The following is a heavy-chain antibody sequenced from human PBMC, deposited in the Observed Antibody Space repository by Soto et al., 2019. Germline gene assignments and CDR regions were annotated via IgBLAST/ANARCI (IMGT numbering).Heavy chain of an antibody. J-gene: IGHJ5*02. CDR1: GGSISRYY. Sequence: SETLSLTCSVSGGSISRYYWSWVRQPPGKGLEWIGYAYYSGDTGYNPSLQSRVTMAVDTSKNQVSLKLTSVTAADTAVYYCARDRSTYGGGGTGEVKENWFDPWGQGALVTVSS. CDR3: ARDRSTYGGGGTGEVKENWFDP. CDR2: AYYSGDT. V-gene: IGHV4-59*01. D-gene: IGHD2-8*01.